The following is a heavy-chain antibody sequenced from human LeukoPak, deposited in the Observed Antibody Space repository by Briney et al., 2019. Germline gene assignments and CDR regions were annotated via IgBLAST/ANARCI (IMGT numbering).Heavy chain of an antibody. D-gene: IGHD2-15*01. CDR1: GFTFDDYA. Sequence: PGGSLRLSCAASGFTFDDYAMHWVRQAPGKGLEWVSLISGDGGSTYYADSVKGRFTISRDNSKNSLYLQMNSLRTEDTALYYCAKDAVPGPGWYYYYHMDVWGKGTTVTVSS. J-gene: IGHJ6*03. V-gene: IGHV3-43*02. CDR2: ISGDGGST. CDR3: AKDAVPGPGWYYYYHMDV.